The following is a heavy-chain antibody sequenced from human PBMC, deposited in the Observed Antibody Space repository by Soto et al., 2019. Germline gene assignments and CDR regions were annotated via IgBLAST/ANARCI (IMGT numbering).Heavy chain of an antibody. CDR3: ARRYGASFDY. D-gene: IGHD4-17*01. Sequence: PSETLSLPCTVSGGYVSNGRYYWSWIRQPPGKGLEYIGYIYYSGITNYNPSLKSRVTISVDTSKNQFSLKLRSVTAADTAVYYCARRYGASFDYWGQGTLVTVSS. V-gene: IGHV4-61*01. J-gene: IGHJ4*02. CDR1: GGYVSNGRYY. CDR2: IYYSGIT.